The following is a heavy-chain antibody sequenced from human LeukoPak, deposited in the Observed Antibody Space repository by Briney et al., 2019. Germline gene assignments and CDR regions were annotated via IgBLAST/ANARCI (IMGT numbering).Heavy chain of an antibody. Sequence: PSETLSLTCTVSGGSISSYYWSWIRQPPGKGLEWIGYIYYSGSTNYNPSLKSRVTISVDTSKNQFSLKLSSVTAADTAVYYCASMTHCSSTSCSYNWFDPWGQGTLVTVSS. V-gene: IGHV4-59*01. CDR1: GGSISSYY. J-gene: IGHJ5*02. CDR2: IYYSGST. D-gene: IGHD2-2*01. CDR3: ASMTHCSSTSCSYNWFDP.